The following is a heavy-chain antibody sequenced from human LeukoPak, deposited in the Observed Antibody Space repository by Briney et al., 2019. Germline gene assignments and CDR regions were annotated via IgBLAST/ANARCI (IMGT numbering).Heavy chain of an antibody. J-gene: IGHJ4*02. V-gene: IGHV1-46*01. Sequence: ASVKVSCKASGYTFTSYYMHWVRQAPGQGLEWMGIINPSGGSTSYAQKFQGRVTITADESTSTAYMELSSLRSEDTAVYYCAREHTHIMVRGVIGENYYFDYWGQGTLVTVSS. D-gene: IGHD3-10*01. CDR2: INPSGGST. CDR1: GYTFTSYY. CDR3: AREHTHIMVRGVIGENYYFDY.